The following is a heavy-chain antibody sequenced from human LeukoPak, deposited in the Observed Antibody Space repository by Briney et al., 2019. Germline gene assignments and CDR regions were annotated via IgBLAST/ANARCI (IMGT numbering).Heavy chain of an antibody. V-gene: IGHV3-23*01. D-gene: IGHD4-23*01. J-gene: IGHJ4*02. Sequence: GGSLRLSCAASGFTFSTYAMSWVRQAPGKGLEWVSGIRGNGGNTYYADSVKGRFTISRDNSKNTLYLQMNSLRAEDTAVYYCAKDPGESGNLNGFFDYWGQGTLVTVSS. CDR3: AKDPGESGNLNGFFDY. CDR2: IRGNGGNT. CDR1: GFTFSTYA.